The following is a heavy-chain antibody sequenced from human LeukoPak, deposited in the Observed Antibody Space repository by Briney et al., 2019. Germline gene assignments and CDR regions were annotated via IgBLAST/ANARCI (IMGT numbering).Heavy chain of an antibody. J-gene: IGHJ5*02. Sequence: SETLSLSCTVSGASISNSNYYWGWIRQPPGKGLEWIGNIYYSGSTYYNPSLKSRVTISVDTSKNQFSLKANSVTAADTAVYYCASLLNGGVSHWFDPWGQGTLVTVSS. CDR3: ASLLNGGVSHWFDP. V-gene: IGHV4-39*01. D-gene: IGHD7-27*01. CDR2: IYYSGST. CDR1: GASISNSNYY.